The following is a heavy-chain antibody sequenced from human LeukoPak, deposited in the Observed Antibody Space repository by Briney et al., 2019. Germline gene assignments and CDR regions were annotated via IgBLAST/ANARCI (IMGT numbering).Heavy chain of an antibody. V-gene: IGHV3-48*04. D-gene: IGHD2-15*01. Sequence: PGGSLRLSCAASGFTFSSYSLNWVRQAPGKGLEWVSYITSSSSSIYYADSVKGRFTISRDNAKNSLYLQMNSLRAEDTAMYYCARDYCSGGRCYSVDYWGQRTLVTVSS. CDR2: ITSSSSSI. CDR3: ARDYCSGGRCYSVDY. CDR1: GFTFSSYS. J-gene: IGHJ4*02.